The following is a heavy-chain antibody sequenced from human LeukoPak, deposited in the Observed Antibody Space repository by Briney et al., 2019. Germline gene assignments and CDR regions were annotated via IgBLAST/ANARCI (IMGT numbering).Heavy chain of an antibody. CDR2: VNADGGNT. Sequence: GGSLRLSCAASGFTFSSYAMSWVRQAPGKGLEWVSTVNADGGNTYYADSVKGRFTISRDNSKSTLILQMNSLRVGDTALYYCTKRVKYGGTWDHFADWGQGTLVTVSS. D-gene: IGHD1-26*01. CDR3: TKRVKYGGTWDHFAD. J-gene: IGHJ4*02. CDR1: GFTFSSYA. V-gene: IGHV3-23*01.